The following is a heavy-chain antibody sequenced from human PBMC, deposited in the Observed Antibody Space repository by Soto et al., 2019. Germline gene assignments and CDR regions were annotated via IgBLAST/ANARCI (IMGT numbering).Heavy chain of an antibody. CDR3: ARVGSGQQLVRGWFDP. CDR1: GFTFSSYA. J-gene: IGHJ5*02. V-gene: IGHV3-30-3*01. D-gene: IGHD6-13*01. Sequence: QVQLVESGGGVVQPGRSLRLSCAASGFTFSSYAMHWVRQAPGKGLEWVAVISYDGSNKYYADSVKGRFTISRDNSKNTLYLQMNSLRAEDTAVYYCARVGSGQQLVRGWFDPWGQGTLVTVSS. CDR2: ISYDGSNK.